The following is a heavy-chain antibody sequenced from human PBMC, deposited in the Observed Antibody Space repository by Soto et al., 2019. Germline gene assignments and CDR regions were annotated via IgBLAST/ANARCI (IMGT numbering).Heavy chain of an antibody. D-gene: IGHD4-17*01. CDR1: GFTFSSYA. V-gene: IGHV3-23*01. J-gene: IGHJ4*02. CDR2: ISGSGGST. Sequence: GGSLRLSCAASGFTFSSYAMSWVRQAPGKGLEWVSAISGSGGSTYYADSVKGRFTISRDNSKNTLYLQMNSLRAEDMVVYYCAKDPLTTVNTIFDYWGQGTLVTVCS. CDR3: AKDPLTTVNTIFDY.